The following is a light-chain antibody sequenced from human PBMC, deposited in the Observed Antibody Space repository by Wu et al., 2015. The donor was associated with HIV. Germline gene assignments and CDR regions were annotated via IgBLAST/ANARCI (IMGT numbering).Light chain of an antibody. CDR1: QSVNSN. J-gene: IGKJ1*01. CDR3: QQYNNWPPWT. V-gene: IGKV3-15*01. Sequence: EIVTTQSPATLSVSPGERATLSCRASQSVNSNLAWYQQKPGQAPRLLIYGASTWATGIPARFSGSGSGTEFTLTISSMQSEDFAVYYCQQYNNWPPWTFGQGTKVEIK. CDR2: GAS.